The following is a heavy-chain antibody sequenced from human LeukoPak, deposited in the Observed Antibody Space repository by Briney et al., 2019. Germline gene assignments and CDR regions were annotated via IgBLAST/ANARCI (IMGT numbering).Heavy chain of an antibody. CDR1: GFTFSSYA. V-gene: IGHV3-30-3*01. D-gene: IGHD3-22*01. CDR3: AREVYYYDSSGYYFGAFDI. J-gene: IGHJ3*02. Sequence: PGRSLRLSCAASGFTFSSYAMHWVRQAPGKGLERVAVISYDGSNKYYADSVKGRFTISRDNSKNTLYLQMNSLRAEDTAVYYCAREVYYYDSSGYYFGAFDIWGQGTMVTVSS. CDR2: ISYDGSNK.